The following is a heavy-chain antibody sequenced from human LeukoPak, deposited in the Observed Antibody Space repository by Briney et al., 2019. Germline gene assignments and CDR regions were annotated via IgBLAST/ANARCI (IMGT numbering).Heavy chain of an antibody. Sequence: SGPTLVKPTQTLTLTCTFSGFSLSTSGVGVGWIRQPPGKALEWLALIYWNDDKRYSPSLKSRLTITKDTSKNQVVLTMTNMDPVDTATYYCAHSPPAAIKLQWFDPWGQGTLVTVSS. CDR1: GFSLSTSGVG. CDR2: IYWNDDK. V-gene: IGHV2-5*01. J-gene: IGHJ5*02. CDR3: AHSPPAAIKLQWFDP. D-gene: IGHD2-2*01.